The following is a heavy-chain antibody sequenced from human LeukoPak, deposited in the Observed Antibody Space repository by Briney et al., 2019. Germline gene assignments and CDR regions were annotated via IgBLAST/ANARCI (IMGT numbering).Heavy chain of an antibody. D-gene: IGHD1-7*01. Sequence: GGSLRLSCAGSGFTFSQYEMNWVGQAPGKGVEWISYISTSSTTIYYADSVKGRFTISRDDAKNSLYLQMNSLRAGDTAVYYCARDEGSWNYEYWGQGTLVTVSS. V-gene: IGHV3-48*03. CDR1: GFTFSQYE. CDR3: ARDEGSWNYEY. J-gene: IGHJ4*02. CDR2: ISTSSTTI.